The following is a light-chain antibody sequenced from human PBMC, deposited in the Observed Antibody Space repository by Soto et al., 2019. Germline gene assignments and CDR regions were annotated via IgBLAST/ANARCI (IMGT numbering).Light chain of an antibody. CDR2: AAS. CDR1: QGISSW. CDR3: QQANSSPIT. Sequence: DIQMTQSPSSVPASVGDRVTITCRASQGISSWLAWYQQKPGKAPKIMSYAASSLQSGVPSRVRGSGSGTDFTLTISSLKPEDFETYYCQQANSSPITFGQGTRLEI. J-gene: IGKJ5*01. V-gene: IGKV1-12*01.